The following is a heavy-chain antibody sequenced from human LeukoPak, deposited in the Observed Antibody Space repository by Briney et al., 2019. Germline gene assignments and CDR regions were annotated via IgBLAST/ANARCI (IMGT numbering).Heavy chain of an antibody. Sequence: ASVKVSCKASGYTFTSYAMNWVRQAPGQGLEWMGWINTNTGNPTYAQGFTGRFVFSLDTSVSTAYLQISSLKAEDTAVYYCAREGRGFRGVIIGWFDPWGQGTLVTVSS. CDR2: INTNTGNP. J-gene: IGHJ5*02. CDR1: GYTFTSYA. V-gene: IGHV7-4-1*02. CDR3: AREGRGFRGVIIGWFDP. D-gene: IGHD3-10*01.